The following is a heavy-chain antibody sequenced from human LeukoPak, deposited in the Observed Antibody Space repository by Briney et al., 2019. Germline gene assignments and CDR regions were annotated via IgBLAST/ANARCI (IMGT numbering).Heavy chain of an antibody. V-gene: IGHV1-58*01. D-gene: IGHD1-26*01. J-gene: IGHJ4*02. CDR1: GFTFTSSA. CDR2: IVVGSGNT. Sequence: GASVKVSCKASGFTFTSSAVQWVRQARGQRLEWIGWIVVGSGNTNYAQKFQERVTTTRDMSTSTAYMGLSSLRSEDTAVYYCAAGHLVGATYWGQGTLVTVYS. CDR3: AAGHLVGATY.